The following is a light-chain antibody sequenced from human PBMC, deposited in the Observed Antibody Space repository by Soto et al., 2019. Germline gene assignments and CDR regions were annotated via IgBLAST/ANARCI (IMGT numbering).Light chain of an antibody. Sequence: AIQLTQSPSSLSASLGDTVIITCRASQDITSDLAWYQQKPEKAPGLLIYDASSRASGVPPRFSGGGSGTDFSLTISSLQPEDFAVYYCQQLNNYPRTFGQGTKVDIK. CDR2: DAS. CDR3: QQLNNYPRT. CDR1: QDITSD. V-gene: IGKV1D-13*01. J-gene: IGKJ1*01.